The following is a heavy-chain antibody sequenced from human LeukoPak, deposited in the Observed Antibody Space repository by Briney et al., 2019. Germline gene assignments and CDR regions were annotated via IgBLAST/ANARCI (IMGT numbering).Heavy chain of an antibody. CDR1: GGSISSGGYY. V-gene: IGHV4-31*03. D-gene: IGHD3-22*01. CDR2: IYYSGST. CDR3: AQSYYDGSGFDY. J-gene: IGHJ4*02. Sequence: SETLSLTCTVSGGSISSGGYYWSWIRQHPGKGLEWIGYIYYSGSTYYNPSLKSRVTISVDTSKNQFSLKLSSVTAADTAVYYCAQSYYDGSGFDYWGQGTLVTVSS.